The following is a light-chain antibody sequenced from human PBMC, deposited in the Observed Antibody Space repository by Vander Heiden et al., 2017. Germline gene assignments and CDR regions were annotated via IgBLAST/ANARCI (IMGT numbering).Light chain of an antibody. CDR3: SSYTSSSTRV. Sequence: SALTQPASVSGSPGQSITISCTGTSSDVGGYNYVSWYQKLPGKAPKLMLYEVSNRPSGVSNRFSGSKSGNTASLTISGLQAEDEADYYCSSYTSSSTRVFGTGTKVTVL. J-gene: IGLJ1*01. CDR1: SSDVGGYNY. V-gene: IGLV2-14*01. CDR2: EVS.